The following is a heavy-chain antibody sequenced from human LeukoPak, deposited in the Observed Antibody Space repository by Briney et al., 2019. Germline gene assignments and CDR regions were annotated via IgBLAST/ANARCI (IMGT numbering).Heavy chain of an antibody. Sequence: GESLKISCRGSGYTFANYWIAWVRQMPGKGLEWMGLIYPRDSDTTYNPAFPGQVTFSADTSINIAYLQLSGLKASDTAIYYCARRYPKLGDQRDAFDIWGQGTMVTVSS. CDR1: GYTFANYW. CDR2: IYPRDSDT. J-gene: IGHJ3*02. CDR3: ARRYPKLGDQRDAFDI. D-gene: IGHD3-16*01. V-gene: IGHV5-51*01.